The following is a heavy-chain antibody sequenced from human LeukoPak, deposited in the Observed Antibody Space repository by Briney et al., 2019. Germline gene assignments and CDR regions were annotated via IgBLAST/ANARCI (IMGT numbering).Heavy chain of an antibody. CDR3: AKASYDSSGYYLPLDFDY. J-gene: IGHJ4*02. Sequence: GGSLRLSRAVSGFNFDDYAMHWVRQAPGRGLEWVSGINWKTGNGIYADSVKGRFTISRDNAKNSLYLQMNSLRAEDTALYYCAKASYDSSGYYLPLDFDYWGQGTLVTVSS. D-gene: IGHD3-22*01. V-gene: IGHV3-9*01. CDR2: INWKTGNG. CDR1: GFNFDDYA.